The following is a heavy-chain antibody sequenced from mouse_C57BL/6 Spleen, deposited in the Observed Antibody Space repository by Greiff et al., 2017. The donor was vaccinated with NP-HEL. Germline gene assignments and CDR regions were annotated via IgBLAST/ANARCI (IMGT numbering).Heavy chain of an antibody. D-gene: IGHD1-1*01. V-gene: IGHV1-26*01. CDR3: AIYGSSYGYFDV. Sequence: VQLQQSGPELVKPGASVKISCKASGYTFTDYYMNWVKQSHGKSLEWIGDINPNNGGTSYNQKFKGKATLTVDKSSSTAYMELRSLTSEDSAVYYCAIYGSSYGYFDVWGTGTTVTVSS. CDR2: INPNNGGT. J-gene: IGHJ1*03. CDR1: GYTFTDYY.